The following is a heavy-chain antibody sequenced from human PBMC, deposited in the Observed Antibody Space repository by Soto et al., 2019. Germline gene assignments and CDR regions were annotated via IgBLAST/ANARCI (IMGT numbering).Heavy chain of an antibody. D-gene: IGHD2-21*02. V-gene: IGHV1-58*02. CDR2: IVVGSDST. Sequence: SVKVSCKASGFTFTNSTMQWVRQARGQRLEWIGWIVVGSDSTIYARDFQDRVTITRDMSTSTAYMELSSLRSEDTAVYYCAADVCGGDCYTLGYWGQGTLVTVSS. CDR1: GFTFTNST. J-gene: IGHJ4*02. CDR3: AADVCGGDCYTLGY.